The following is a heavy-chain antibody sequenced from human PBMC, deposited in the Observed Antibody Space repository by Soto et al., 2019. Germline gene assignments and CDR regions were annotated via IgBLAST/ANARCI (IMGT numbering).Heavy chain of an antibody. CDR1: GFTFSSYA. V-gene: IGHV3-23*01. D-gene: IGHD2-2*01. Sequence: EVQLLESGGGLVQPGGSLRLSCAASGFTFSSYAMSWVRQAPGKGLEWVSAISGSGGSTYYADSVKGRFTISRDNSMTTLYLEMNSRRTETTALYYCAKMGRGYCSSTSCYAVDYWGQVTLVTVSS. CDR3: AKMGRGYCSSTSCYAVDY. J-gene: IGHJ4*02. CDR2: ISGSGGST.